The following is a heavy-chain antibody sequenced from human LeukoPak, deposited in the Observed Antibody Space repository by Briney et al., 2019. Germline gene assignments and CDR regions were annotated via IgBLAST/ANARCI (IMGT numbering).Heavy chain of an antibody. D-gene: IGHD4-23*01. CDR1: GFTFADYA. Sequence: GRSLRLSCAASGFTFADYAMHWVRQAPGKGLEWVSGISWNSGSIGYADSVKGRFTISRDNAKNSLYLQMNSLRAEDTALYYCAKLTQLNWFDPWGQGTLVTVSS. J-gene: IGHJ5*02. CDR2: ISWNSGSI. V-gene: IGHV3-9*01. CDR3: AKLTQLNWFDP.